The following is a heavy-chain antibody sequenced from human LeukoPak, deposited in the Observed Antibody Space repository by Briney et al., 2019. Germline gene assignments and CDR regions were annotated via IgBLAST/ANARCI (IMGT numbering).Heavy chain of an antibody. D-gene: IGHD2-15*01. V-gene: IGHV4-59*08. Sequence: NTSETLSLTCTVSGASISSYYWTWIRQPPGKGLESIGYFHYTGNTNYNPSLKSRVTISVDTSKNQFSLKVTSVTAADTAVYYCAGLGLPNAFDIWGQGTMVTVSS. CDR1: GASISSYY. J-gene: IGHJ3*02. CDR3: AGLGLPNAFDI. CDR2: FHYTGNT.